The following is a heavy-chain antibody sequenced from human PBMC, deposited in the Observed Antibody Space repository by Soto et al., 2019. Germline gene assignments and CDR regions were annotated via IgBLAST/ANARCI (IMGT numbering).Heavy chain of an antibody. J-gene: IGHJ6*02. D-gene: IGHD3-3*01. Sequence: NXSGTLSLTCTVSGGSISSYYGSWIRQPPGKGLECIGYIYYSGSTNYNPSLKSRVTISVDTSKNQFSLKLSSVTAADTAVYYCARDYVEDTIFGAGFDYSGMDVWGQGTTVTVSS. CDR2: IYYSGST. CDR1: GGSISSYY. V-gene: IGHV4-59*01. CDR3: ARDYVEDTIFGAGFDYSGMDV.